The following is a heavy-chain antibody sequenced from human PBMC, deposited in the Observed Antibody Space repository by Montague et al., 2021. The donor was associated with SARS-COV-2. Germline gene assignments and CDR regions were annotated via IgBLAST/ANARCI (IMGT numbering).Heavy chain of an antibody. CDR2: TYYRSKWYN. CDR1: GDSVSSNSAA. Sequence: CAISGDSVSSNSAAWNWIRQSPSRGLEWLGRTYYRSKWYNDYAVSVKSRITINPDTSKNQFSLQLNSVTPEDTAVYYCARDDPYCTNGVFYTSNWFDPWGQGTLVTVSS. V-gene: IGHV6-1*01. J-gene: IGHJ5*02. D-gene: IGHD2-8*01. CDR3: ARDDPYCTNGVFYTSNWFDP.